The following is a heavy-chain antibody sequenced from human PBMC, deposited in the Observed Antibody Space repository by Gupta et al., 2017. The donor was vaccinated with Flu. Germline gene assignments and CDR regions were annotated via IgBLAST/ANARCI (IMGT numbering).Heavy chain of an antibody. CDR3: AREGIQYTAMFTSYYYAMDV. V-gene: IGHV3-21*01. D-gene: IGHD5-18*01. J-gene: IGHJ6*02. CDR2: ITSSSSNI. Sequence: EVQLVESGGGLVKPGGSLRLSCVASGFTFSSYTMNWVRQAPGKGLEWVSSITSSSSNIYYADSVKGRFTVSRDNAKNSLSLQMNSLRAEDTAVYYCAREGIQYTAMFTSYYYAMDVWGRGTTVTVSS. CDR1: GFTFSSYT.